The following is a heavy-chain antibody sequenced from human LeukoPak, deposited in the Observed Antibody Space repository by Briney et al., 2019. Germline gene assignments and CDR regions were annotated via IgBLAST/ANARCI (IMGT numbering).Heavy chain of an antibody. CDR1: GFTFSTHG. CDR2: ISGSGGTT. J-gene: IGHJ4*02. V-gene: IGHV3-23*01. D-gene: IGHD1-26*01. Sequence: GGSLRLPCAASGFTFSTHGMNWVRQAPGKGLEWISSISGSGGTTSYADSVMGRFTISRDISKNTLYLQMNGLKAEDTAVYYCAKRRVGSFYFDYWGQGTLVTASS. CDR3: AKRRVGSFYFDY.